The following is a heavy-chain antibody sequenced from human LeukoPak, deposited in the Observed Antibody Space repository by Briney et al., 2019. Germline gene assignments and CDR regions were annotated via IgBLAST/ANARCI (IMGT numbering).Heavy chain of an antibody. D-gene: IGHD3-9*01. CDR1: GFTFGSYA. Sequence: SGGSLRLSCAASGFTFGSYAMSWVRQAPGKGLEWVSAISGSGGSTYYADSVKGRFTISRDNSKNTLYLQMNSLRAEDTAVYYCAKPYYDILTGYSQLYYFDYWGQGTLVTVSS. V-gene: IGHV3-23*01. CDR2: ISGSGGST. J-gene: IGHJ4*02. CDR3: AKPYYDILTGYSQLYYFDY.